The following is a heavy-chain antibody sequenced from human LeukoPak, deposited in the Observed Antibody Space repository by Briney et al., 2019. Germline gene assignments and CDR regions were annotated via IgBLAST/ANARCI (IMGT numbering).Heavy chain of an antibody. V-gene: IGHV3-21*01. Sequence: GGSLRLSCAASGFTFSSYSMNWVRQAPGKGLEGVSSINSVSYMYYADSVKGRFTISRDNAKNSLYLQMNSLRAEDTAVYYCARDRHSTYYYHMDVWGKGTTVTVSS. J-gene: IGHJ6*03. CDR1: GFTFSSYS. CDR2: INSVSYM. CDR3: ARDRHSTYYYHMDV. D-gene: IGHD2-21*01.